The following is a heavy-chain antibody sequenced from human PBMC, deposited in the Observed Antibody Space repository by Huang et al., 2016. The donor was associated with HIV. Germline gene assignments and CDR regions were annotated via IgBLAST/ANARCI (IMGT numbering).Heavy chain of an antibody. D-gene: IGHD5-12*01. Sequence: QVQLVESGGGVVQPGRSLRLSCAASRFTFSNYAMHWVRQAPGKGMEWVAVISEDGSNKYYADSVKGRFTTSRDNSKNTLYLQMNSLRAEDTAVYYCARDLWLRDLYYYYYMDVWGKGTTVTVSS. J-gene: IGHJ6*03. CDR2: ISEDGSNK. CDR1: RFTFSNYA. CDR3: ARDLWLRDLYYYYYMDV. V-gene: IGHV3-30-3*01.